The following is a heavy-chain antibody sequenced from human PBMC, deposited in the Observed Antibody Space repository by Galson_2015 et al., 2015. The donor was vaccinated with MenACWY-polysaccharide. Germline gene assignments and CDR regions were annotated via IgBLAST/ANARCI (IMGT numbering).Heavy chain of an antibody. Sequence: SETLSLTCTVSGGSISSYYWNWIRQPPGKGLEWIASIYYSGTTNYAPSLNSRATISVDTSKNQFSLNLSSVTAADTAVYYCAGHPGARFYFDIWGQGTMVTVSS. CDR1: GGSISSYY. V-gene: IGHV4-59*08. CDR3: AGHPGARFYFDI. CDR2: IYYSGTT. J-gene: IGHJ3*02. D-gene: IGHD7-27*01.